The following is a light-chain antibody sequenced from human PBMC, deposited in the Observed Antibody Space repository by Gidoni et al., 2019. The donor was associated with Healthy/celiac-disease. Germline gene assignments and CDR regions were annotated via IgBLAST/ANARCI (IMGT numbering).Light chain of an antibody. Sequence: QSVLTRRPSASGAPGQRVTIDCSGTSSNLGRNTSNWDHHLPGTAPKPLLYSNNQRPSGVPDRFSGSKSGTSASLAISGLQSEDEADYYCAAWDDSLNGAYVFGTGTKVTVL. CDR2: SNN. CDR1: SSNLGRNT. CDR3: AAWDDSLNGAYV. J-gene: IGLJ1*01. V-gene: IGLV1-44*01.